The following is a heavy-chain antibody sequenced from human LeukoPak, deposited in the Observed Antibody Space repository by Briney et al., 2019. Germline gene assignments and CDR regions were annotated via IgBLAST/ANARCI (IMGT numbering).Heavy chain of an antibody. Sequence: ASVKVSCKASGYTFTGYYVHWVRQAPGHGLEWMGWINPNNGGTNYAQKFQDRVITTRDMSITTAYMELSKLTSDDTAVYFCARVGVFGGNSGAFDIWGQGTMVTVSS. D-gene: IGHD4-23*01. CDR2: INPNNGGT. CDR1: GYTFTGYY. CDR3: ARVGVFGGNSGAFDI. V-gene: IGHV1-2*02. J-gene: IGHJ3*02.